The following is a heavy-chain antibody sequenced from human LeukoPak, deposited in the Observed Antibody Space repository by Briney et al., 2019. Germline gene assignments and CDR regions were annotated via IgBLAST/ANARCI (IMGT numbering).Heavy chain of an antibody. CDR1: GGSISSYY. CDR2: IYYSGST. Sequence: SETLSLTCTVSGGSISSYYWSWIRQPPGKGLEWIGYIYYSGSTNYNPSLKSRVTISVDTSKNQFSLKLSSVTAADTAVYYCARGRSLYYYDSSGYYDYWGQGTLVTVSS. J-gene: IGHJ4*02. CDR3: ARGRSLYYYDSSGYYDY. V-gene: IGHV4-59*12. D-gene: IGHD3-22*01.